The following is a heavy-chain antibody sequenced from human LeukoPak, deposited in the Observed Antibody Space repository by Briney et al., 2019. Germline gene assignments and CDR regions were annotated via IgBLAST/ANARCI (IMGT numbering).Heavy chain of an antibody. V-gene: IGHV3-11*04. CDR2: ISSSGSTI. CDR3: ARERPDYYGSGYMDV. CDR1: GFTFSDYY. D-gene: IGHD3-10*01. Sequence: GGSPRLSCAASGFTFSDYYMSWIRQAPGKGLEWVSYISSSGSTIYYADSVKGRFTISRDNAKDSLYLQMNSLRDEDTAVYYCARERPDYYGSGYMDVWGKGTTVTISS. J-gene: IGHJ6*03.